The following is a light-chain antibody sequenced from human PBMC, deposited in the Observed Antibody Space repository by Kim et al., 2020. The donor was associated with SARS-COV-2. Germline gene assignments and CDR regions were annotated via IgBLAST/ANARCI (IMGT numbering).Light chain of an antibody. CDR2: ASS. V-gene: IGKV3-15*01. CDR3: QQYKNWPLT. J-gene: IGKJ4*01. CDR1: QCVGTN. Sequence: GTAGDSGTLSCRASQCVGTNLAWHQQNPGQAPRLLIYASSTRATGIPATFSGSGSGTEFTLTISSLQSEDYAVYYCQQYKNWPLTFGGGTKLEIK.